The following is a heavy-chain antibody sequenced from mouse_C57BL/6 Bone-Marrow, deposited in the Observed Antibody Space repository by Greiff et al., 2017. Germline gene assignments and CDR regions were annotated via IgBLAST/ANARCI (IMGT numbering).Heavy chain of an antibody. D-gene: IGHD1-1*01. CDR2: NNPYNGGS. V-gene: IGHV1-53*01. J-gene: IGHJ1*03. CDR1: GYTFTSYW. CDR3: ARSGVYGSSLYWYFDV. Sequence: QVQLQQPGTELVKPGASVKLSRKASGYTFTSYWMHWVKPRPGQGLEWIGNNNPYNGGSTYNEKFKNKATLTVDKSSSTTDMQLSSLTSEDSAVYFCARSGVYGSSLYWYFDVGGTGTTVTVSS.